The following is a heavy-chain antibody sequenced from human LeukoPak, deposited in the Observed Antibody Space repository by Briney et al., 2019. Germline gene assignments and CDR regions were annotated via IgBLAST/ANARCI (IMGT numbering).Heavy chain of an antibody. D-gene: IGHD3-22*01. V-gene: IGHV3-21*01. CDR3: ASIGDSSGYYYGDFDY. CDR1: GFTFSSYS. Sequence: GGSLRLSCAASGFTFSSYSMNWVRQAPGKGLEWVSSISSSSSYIYYADSVKGRFTISRDNAKNSLYLQMNSLRAEDTAVYYCASIGDSSGYYYGDFDYWGQGTLVTVSS. CDR2: ISSSSSYI. J-gene: IGHJ4*02.